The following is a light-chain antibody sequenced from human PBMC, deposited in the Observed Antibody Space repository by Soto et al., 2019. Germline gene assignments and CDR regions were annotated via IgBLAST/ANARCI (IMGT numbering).Light chain of an antibody. CDR3: AAWDASLNGVL. Sequence: QSVLTQPPSASGTPGQRVTMSGSGSSSNIGSNTVDWFQQLPGTAPKLLIYNNDQRPSGVPDRFSGSKSGTSASLAISGLQSEDEADYYCAAWDASLNGVLFGGGTKVTVL. J-gene: IGLJ2*01. V-gene: IGLV1-44*01. CDR2: NND. CDR1: SSNIGSNT.